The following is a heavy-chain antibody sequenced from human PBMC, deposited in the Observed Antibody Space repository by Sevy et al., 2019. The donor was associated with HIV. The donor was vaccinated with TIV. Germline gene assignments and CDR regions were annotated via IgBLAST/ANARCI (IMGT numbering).Heavy chain of an antibody. V-gene: IGHV4-30-2*01. CDR1: GGSISSGGYS. D-gene: IGHD1-1*01. Sequence: SETLSLTCAVSGGSISSGGYSWSWIRQPPGKGLEWIGYIYHSGSTYYNPSLKSRVTISVDRSKNQFSLKLSSVTAADTAVYYCAGYVVWFDPWGQGTLVTVSS. CDR2: IYHSGST. CDR3: AGYVVWFDP. J-gene: IGHJ5*02.